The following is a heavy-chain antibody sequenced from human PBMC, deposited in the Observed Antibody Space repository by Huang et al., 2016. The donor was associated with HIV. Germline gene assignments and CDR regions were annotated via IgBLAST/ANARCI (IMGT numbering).Heavy chain of an antibody. CDR1: GDTVSKYV. CDR2: IMPGFGST. Sequence: QVQLVQSGAEVKKPGSSVKVSCTASGDTVSKYVISWVRQAPGQGLAWMGGIMPGFGSTSYAQKVQGSVTINAVESTSTLYMELSSLRSEDTAVYYCAREGSSSHYYEVSAFDIWGQGTMVTVSS. CDR3: AREGSSSHYYEVSAFDI. D-gene: IGHD3-22*01. J-gene: IGHJ3*02. V-gene: IGHV1-69*01.